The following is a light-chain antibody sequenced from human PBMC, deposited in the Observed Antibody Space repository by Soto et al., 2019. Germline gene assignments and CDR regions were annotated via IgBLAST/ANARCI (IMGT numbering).Light chain of an antibody. CDR2: EVS. CDR3: SPYAGSNNLV. Sequence: QSVLTQPPSASGSPGQSVTISCTGTSSDVGGYNYVSWYQQHPGKAPKLMIYEVSKRPSGVPDRFSGSKSGNTASLTVSGHQAEDEADYYCSPYAGSNNLVFGGGTKLTVL. CDR1: SSDVGGYNY. J-gene: IGLJ2*01. V-gene: IGLV2-8*01.